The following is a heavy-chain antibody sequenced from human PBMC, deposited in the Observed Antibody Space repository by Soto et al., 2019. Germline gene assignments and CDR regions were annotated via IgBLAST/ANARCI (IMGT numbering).Heavy chain of an antibody. CDR1: GFTFSSYS. V-gene: IGHV3-48*01. J-gene: IGHJ6*02. CDR2: ISSSSSSI. Sequence: EVQLVESGGGLVQPGGSLRLSCAASGFTFSSYSMNWVRQAPGKGLEWVSYISSSSSSIYYADSVKGRFTISRDNAKNSLYLQMNSLRAEDTAVYYCARNPWGRYGMDVWGQGTTVTVSS. D-gene: IGHD7-27*01. CDR3: ARNPWGRYGMDV.